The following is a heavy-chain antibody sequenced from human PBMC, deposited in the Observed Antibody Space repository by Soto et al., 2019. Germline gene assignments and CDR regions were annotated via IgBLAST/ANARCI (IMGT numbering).Heavy chain of an antibody. CDR3: ARDRAVTSLFSSFDP. V-gene: IGHV3-53*01. D-gene: IGHD4-4*01. CDR2: FYSGGDT. CDR1: GFTVSSSY. Sequence: HPGGSLRLSCAASGFTVSSSYMNWVRQAPGKGLEWVSVFYSGGDTSYADSVKGRFTISRDNSKNTVYLQMNSLRVEDTGVYYCARDRAVTSLFSSFDPWGQGTLVTVSS. J-gene: IGHJ5*02.